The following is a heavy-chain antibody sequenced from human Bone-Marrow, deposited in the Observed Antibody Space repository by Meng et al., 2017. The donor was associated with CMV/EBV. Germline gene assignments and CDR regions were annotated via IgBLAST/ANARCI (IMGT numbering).Heavy chain of an antibody. J-gene: IGHJ3*02. CDR3: ARGYYGGNSVVWDAFDI. CDR1: GYSISSGYY. V-gene: IGHV4-38-2*02. CDR2: IYHSGST. Sequence: SETLSLTCTVSGYSISSGYYWGWIRQPPGKGLEWIGSIYHSGSTYYNPSLKSRVTISVDTSKNQFSLKLSSVTAADTAVYFCARGYYGGNSVVWDAFDIWGQGTMVTVSS. D-gene: IGHD4-23*01.